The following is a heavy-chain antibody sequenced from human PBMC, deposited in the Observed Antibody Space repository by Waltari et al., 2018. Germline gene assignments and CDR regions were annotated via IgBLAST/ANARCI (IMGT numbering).Heavy chain of an antibody. CDR2: IYPGDSAT. CDR3: ARLEDCTGGHCYSGSPYAVDV. V-gene: IGHV5-51*01. J-gene: IGHJ6*02. Sequence: DVQFVQSGAEVKKPGESLKISCQVPDYIFTNYWITWVRQTPGKGLEWVGNIYPGDSATAYIPPFQGQVGISVDKSVTTAYLQWRSLKASDTAIYYCARLEDCTGGHCYSGSPYAVDVWGPGTTVTVSS. CDR1: DYIFTNYW. D-gene: IGHD2-15*01.